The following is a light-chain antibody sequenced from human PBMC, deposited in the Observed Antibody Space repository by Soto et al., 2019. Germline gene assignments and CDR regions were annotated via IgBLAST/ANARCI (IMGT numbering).Light chain of an antibody. V-gene: IGLV1-40*01. CDR1: SSNIGINY. CDR2: GNS. J-gene: IGLJ1*01. CDR3: QSSENGLSESV. Sequence: QSVLTQPPSASGTPGQRVTISCSGSSSNIGINYVYWYQQLPGTPPKLLIFGNSNRPSGVPDRFSGSKSGTSASLTISGLQAEDEGDYYCQSSENGLSESVFGTGTKVTVL.